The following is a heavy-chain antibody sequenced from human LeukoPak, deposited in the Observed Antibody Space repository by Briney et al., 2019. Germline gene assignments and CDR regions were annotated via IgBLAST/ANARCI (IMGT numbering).Heavy chain of an antibody. Sequence: SETLSLTCTVSGGSISSSSYYWGWIRQPPGKGLEWLGSIYYSGSTYYNPSLKSRVTISVDKSKNQFSLKLSSVIAADTAVYYCARSSGGYFVFDYWGQGTLVTVSS. CDR2: IYYSGST. J-gene: IGHJ4*02. V-gene: IGHV4-39*01. CDR1: GGSISSSSYY. D-gene: IGHD1-26*01. CDR3: ARSSGGYFVFDY.